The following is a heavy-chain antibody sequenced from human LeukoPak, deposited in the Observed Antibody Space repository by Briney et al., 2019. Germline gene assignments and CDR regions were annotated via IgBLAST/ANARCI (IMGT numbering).Heavy chain of an antibody. V-gene: IGHV1-69*04. CDR1: GGTVSSYA. J-gene: IGHJ5*02. D-gene: IGHD1-7*01. Sequence: ASVKVSCKASGGTVSSYAISWVRQAPGQGLEWMGRIIPVLGIANYAQKFQGRVTITADKSTSTAYMELSSLRSEDTAVYYCARDSGTIPDNWFDPWGQGTLVTVSS. CDR3: ARDSGTIPDNWFDP. CDR2: IIPVLGIA.